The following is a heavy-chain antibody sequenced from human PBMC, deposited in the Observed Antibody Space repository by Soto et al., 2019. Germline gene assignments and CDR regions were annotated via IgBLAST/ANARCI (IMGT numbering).Heavy chain of an antibody. V-gene: IGHV4-4*02. CDR2: IFHTGGT. CDR1: SDSIAGENW. CDR3: ARVFSSGSGWMYYFDF. Sequence: QVQLQESGPGLVKPSETLSLTCTVSSDSIAGENWWSWVRQPPGMGLEWIGEIFHTGGTNYNPSLKGRVTMEVYKSKNQFSLKLISAPAADTAVYYCARVFSSGSGWMYYFDFWGQGTLVSVSS. J-gene: IGHJ4*02. D-gene: IGHD6-25*01.